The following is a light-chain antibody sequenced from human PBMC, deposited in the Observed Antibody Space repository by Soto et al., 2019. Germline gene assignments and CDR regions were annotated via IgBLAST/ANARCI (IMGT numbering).Light chain of an antibody. V-gene: IGKV1-33*01. J-gene: IGKJ5*01. CDR1: QDISNY. CDR2: DAS. CDR3: QQFDSLPIT. Sequence: DSQMTQSPSSLSASVGDRVTITCQASQDISNYLHWCQQKPGKAPKLLIYDASNLETGVPSRFSGSGSGTDFTFTISSLQPEDIATYYCQQFDSLPITFGQGTRLEIK.